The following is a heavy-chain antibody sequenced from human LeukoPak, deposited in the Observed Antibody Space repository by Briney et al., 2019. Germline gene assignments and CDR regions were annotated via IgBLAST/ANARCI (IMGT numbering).Heavy chain of an antibody. D-gene: IGHD2-15*01. CDR3: ARGGELLLVPNWYFDL. V-gene: IGHV3-21*01. CDR2: ISSSSSYI. Sequence: PGGSPRLSCAASGFTFSSYSMNWVRQAPGKGLEWVSSISSSSSYIYYADSVKGRFTISRDNAKNSLYLQMNSLRAEDTAVYYCARGGELLLVPNWYFDLWGRGTLVTVSS. CDR1: GFTFSSYS. J-gene: IGHJ2*01.